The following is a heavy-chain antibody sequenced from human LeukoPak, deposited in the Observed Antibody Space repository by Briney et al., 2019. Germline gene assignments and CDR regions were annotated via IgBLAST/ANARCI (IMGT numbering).Heavy chain of an antibody. CDR1: GFSLNTRGVA. Sequence: SGPTLVNPTQTLTLTCTFSGFSLNTRGVAVGWIRQPPGKALEWLGVNYWDDDKRYSPSLKSRLTFTKDTSKNQVVLTMTNMDPVDTATYYCVYLGGYRGGGTRAYDADNWGQGTLVTVSS. CDR3: VYLGGYRGGGTRAYDADN. V-gene: IGHV2-5*02. CDR2: NYWDDDK. J-gene: IGHJ4*02. D-gene: IGHD5-12*01.